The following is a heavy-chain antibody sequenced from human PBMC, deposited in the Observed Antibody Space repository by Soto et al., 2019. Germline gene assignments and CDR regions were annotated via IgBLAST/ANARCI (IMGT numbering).Heavy chain of an antibody. CDR2: IIPILGIA. CDR3: AREYCSGGSCYSTYAFDI. D-gene: IGHD2-15*01. J-gene: IGHJ3*02. V-gene: IGHV1-69*04. CDR1: GGTFSSYT. Sequence: ASVKVSCKASGGTFSSYTISWVRQAPGQGLEWMGRIIPILGIANYAQKFQGRVTITADKSTSTAYMELSSLRSEDTAVYYCAREYCSGGSCYSTYAFDIWGQGTMVTVSS.